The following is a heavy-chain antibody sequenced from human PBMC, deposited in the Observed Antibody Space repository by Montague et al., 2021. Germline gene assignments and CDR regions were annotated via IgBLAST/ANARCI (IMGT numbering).Heavy chain of an antibody. CDR2: ISTDGSST. Sequence: SRRLSCAASGFTFSSYWTHWVRQAPGKGLVWVSRISTDGSSTTYADSVKGRFTTSRDNAKNMLYLQMNSLRAEDTAVYYCTFYKFRETPRGFDYWGQGTLVTVSA. CDR3: TFYKFRETPRGFDY. V-gene: IGHV3-74*01. J-gene: IGHJ4*02. CDR1: GFTFSSYW. D-gene: IGHD3-10*01.